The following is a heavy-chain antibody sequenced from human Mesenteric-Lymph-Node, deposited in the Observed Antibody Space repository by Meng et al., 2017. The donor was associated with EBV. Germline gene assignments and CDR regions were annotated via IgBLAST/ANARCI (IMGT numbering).Heavy chain of an antibody. CDR1: GYTFTRYA. V-gene: IGHV1-3*01. CDR2: INCGNGNT. D-gene: IGHD2-8*01. CDR3: ARDFDDSRTNLSWYWFDP. J-gene: IGHJ5*02. Sequence: QVHLVQSGAEVKKPGASVKISCKASGYTFTRYAMHWVRQAPGQSLEWMGWINCGNGNTKYSQKFQGRVTLTRDTSASTIYMELSRLTSEDTAVYYCARDFDDSRTNLSWYWFDPWGQGTLVTVSS.